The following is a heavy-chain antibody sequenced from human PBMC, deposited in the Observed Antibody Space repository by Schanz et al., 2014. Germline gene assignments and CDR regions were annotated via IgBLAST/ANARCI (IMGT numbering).Heavy chain of an antibody. V-gene: IGHV3-30*19. CDR2: VSHDGFTK. J-gene: IGHJ3*02. D-gene: IGHD6-19*01. CDR1: GFTFSSYG. CDR3: ATDYSGGGCHI. Sequence: QVQLVESGGDVVQPGRSLRLSCAASGFTFSSYGMHWVRQAPGKGLEWVSIVSHDGFTKHYADSVRGRFTLSRDNSKNTVYLQMNSLRAEDTALYFCATDYSGGGCHIWGQGTMVTVSS.